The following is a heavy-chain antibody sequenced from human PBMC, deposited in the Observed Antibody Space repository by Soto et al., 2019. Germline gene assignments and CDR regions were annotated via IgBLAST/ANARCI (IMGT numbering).Heavy chain of an antibody. Sequence: SDTLSLTCTVSGGSISSYYWSWIRQPPGKGLEWIGYIYYSGSTNYTPSLKSRVTISVDTSKNQFSLKLSSVTAADTAVYYCARVWGGAFDIWGQGTMVTVS. CDR1: GGSISSYY. V-gene: IGHV4-59*07. D-gene: IGHD3-10*01. J-gene: IGHJ3*02. CDR2: IYYSGST. CDR3: ARVWGGAFDI.